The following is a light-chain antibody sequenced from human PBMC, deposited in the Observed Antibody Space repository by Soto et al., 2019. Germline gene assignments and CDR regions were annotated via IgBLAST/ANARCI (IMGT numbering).Light chain of an antibody. Sequence: QSALTQPASVSGSPGQSITISCTGTSSDVGGYNYVSWYQQHPGKAPKLMIYDVSNRPSGVSNRFSGSKSGNTACLTISGLQAEDEADYYCSSYTSSSTLGVVFGGGTKVTVL. CDR3: SSYTSSSTLGVV. CDR1: SSDVGGYNY. V-gene: IGLV2-14*01. J-gene: IGLJ2*01. CDR2: DVS.